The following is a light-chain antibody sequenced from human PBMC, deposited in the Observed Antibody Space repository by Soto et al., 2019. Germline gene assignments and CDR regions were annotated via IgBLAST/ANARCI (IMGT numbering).Light chain of an antibody. V-gene: IGLV2-14*01. J-gene: IGLJ1*01. CDR3: SSYTSSSTDV. Sequence: QSALTQPASVSGSPGQSIAISCTGTSSDVGGYEYVSWYQQHPDKAPKIMIYDVSNRPSGVSNRFSGSKSGNTASLTISGLQAEDEADYYCSSYTSSSTDVFGTGTKVTVL. CDR1: SSDVGGYEY. CDR2: DVS.